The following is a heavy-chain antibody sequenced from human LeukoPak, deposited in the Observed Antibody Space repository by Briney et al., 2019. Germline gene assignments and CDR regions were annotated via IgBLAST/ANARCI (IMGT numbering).Heavy chain of an antibody. V-gene: IGHV3-23*01. CDR1: GFTFSSYA. CDR3: AKPYDSSGYPPDAFDI. J-gene: IGHJ3*02. Sequence: GSLRLSCAASGFTFSSYAMSWVRQAPGKGLEWVSAISGSGGSTYYADSVKGRFTISRDNSKNTLYLQMNSLRAEDTAVYYCAKPYDSSGYPPDAFDIWGQGTMVTVSS. CDR2: ISGSGGST. D-gene: IGHD3-22*01.